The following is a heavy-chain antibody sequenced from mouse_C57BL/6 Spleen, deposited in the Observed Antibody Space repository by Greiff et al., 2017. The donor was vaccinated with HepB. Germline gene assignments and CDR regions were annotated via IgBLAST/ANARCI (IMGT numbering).Heavy chain of an antibody. CDR3: ARGDGNYTPYWYFDV. V-gene: IGHV5-16*01. CDR1: GFTFSDYY. J-gene: IGHJ1*03. Sequence: EVQLVESEGGLVQPGSSMKLSCTASGFTFSDYYMAWVRQVPEKGLEWVANINYDGSSTYYLDSLKSRFIISRDNAKNILYLQMSSLKSEDTATYYCARGDGNYTPYWYFDVWGTGTTVTVSS. D-gene: IGHD2-1*01. CDR2: INYDGSST.